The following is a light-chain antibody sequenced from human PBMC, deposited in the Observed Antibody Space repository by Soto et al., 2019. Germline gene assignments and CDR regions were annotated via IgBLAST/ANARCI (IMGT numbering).Light chain of an antibody. CDR1: SGHSNNA. Sequence: QSVLTQSPSASASLGASVKLTCTLSSGHSNNAVEWHQQQPDKGPRYLMKLNSDGSHTKGDGIPDRFSGSRSGTERYLTISSLQSEDEADYYCQTWGSDIHVVFGGGTKLTVL. V-gene: IGLV4-69*01. CDR2: LNSDGSH. J-gene: IGLJ2*01. CDR3: QTWGSDIHVV.